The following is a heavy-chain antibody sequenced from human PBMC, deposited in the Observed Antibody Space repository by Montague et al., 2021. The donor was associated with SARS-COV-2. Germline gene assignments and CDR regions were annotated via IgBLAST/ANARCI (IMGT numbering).Heavy chain of an antibody. CDR1: GGSITNNIDY. CDR3: ARLKRYFDSSGSPSAFDF. V-gene: IGHV4-39*02. Sequence: SETLSLTCTVSGGSITNNIDYWAWIRQPPGKGLEWIGSIYYTGNTYYNPSPKSRVTISVVTSKNHFTLKLSSVTAAGTAVYYCARLKRYFDSSGSPSAFDFWGQGTKVTVSS. CDR2: IYYTGNT. D-gene: IGHD3-22*01. J-gene: IGHJ3*01.